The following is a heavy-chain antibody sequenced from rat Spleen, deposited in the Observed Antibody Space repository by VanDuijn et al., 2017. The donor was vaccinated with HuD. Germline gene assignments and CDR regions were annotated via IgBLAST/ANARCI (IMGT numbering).Heavy chain of an antibody. D-gene: IGHD1-2*01. Sequence: EVQLVASGGGLVQPGRSLKLSCAASGFTFSDYNMAWVRQAPTKGLEWVTSISPSGATTNYRHSVKGQFTISRDNAKSTLYLQMDSLRSEDTATYYCARLGYYYSSYIYRYWYFDFWGPGTMVTVSS. CDR1: GFTFSDYN. CDR3: ARLGYYYSSYIYRYWYFDF. J-gene: IGHJ1*01. CDR2: ISPSGATT. V-gene: IGHV5-25*01.